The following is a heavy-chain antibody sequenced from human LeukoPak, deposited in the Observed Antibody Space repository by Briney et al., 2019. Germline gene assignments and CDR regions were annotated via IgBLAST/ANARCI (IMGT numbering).Heavy chain of an antibody. CDR2: ISSSSSYI. CDR1: GLTFSSYS. CDR3: ARLSGSYPHDAFDI. J-gene: IGHJ3*02. D-gene: IGHD1-26*01. Sequence: GGPLRLSCAASGLTFSSYSMTWVRQAPGKGLEWVSSISSSSSYIYYADSVKGRFTISRDNAKNSLYLQMNSLRAEDTAVYYCARLSGSYPHDAFDIWGQGTMVTVSS. V-gene: IGHV3-21*01.